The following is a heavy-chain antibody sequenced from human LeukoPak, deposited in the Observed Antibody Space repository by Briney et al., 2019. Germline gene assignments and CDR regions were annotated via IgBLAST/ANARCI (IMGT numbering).Heavy chain of an antibody. CDR1: GGSTSSDH. J-gene: IGHJ4*02. Sequence: SETRSLTCTVSGGSTSSDHWSWIRQPPEKGLEWIGCISYRGSTYYNPSLKSRVTISLDTSKKHFSLKLTSVTAADTGVYYCARGRGLGVISPYSDSWGQGTLVTVSS. CDR3: ARGRGLGVISPYSDS. D-gene: IGHD3-16*02. V-gene: IGHV4-59*08. CDR2: ISYRGST.